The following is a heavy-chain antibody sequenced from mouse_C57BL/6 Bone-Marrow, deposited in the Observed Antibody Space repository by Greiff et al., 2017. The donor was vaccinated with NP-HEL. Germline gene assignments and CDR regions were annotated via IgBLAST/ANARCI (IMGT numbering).Heavy chain of an antibody. V-gene: IGHV1-52*01. CDR1: GYTFTSYW. CDR2: IDPSDSET. D-gene: IGHD1-1*01. Sequence: VQLQQPGAELVRPGSSVKLSCKASGYTFTSYWMHWVKQRPIQGLEWIGNIDPSDSETHYNQKFKDKATLTVDKSSSTAYMQLSSLTSEDSAVYYCAREDYYYGSSLYYFDYWGQGTTLTVSS. J-gene: IGHJ2*01. CDR3: AREDYYYGSSLYYFDY.